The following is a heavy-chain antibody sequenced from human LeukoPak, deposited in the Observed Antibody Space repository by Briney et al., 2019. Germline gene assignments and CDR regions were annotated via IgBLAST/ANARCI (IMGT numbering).Heavy chain of an antibody. J-gene: IGHJ4*02. D-gene: IGHD4-17*01. V-gene: IGHV4-34*01. CDR2: INHSGRT. CDR1: GGSFSGYY. Sequence: PSETLSLTCAVYGGSFSGYYWSWIRQPPRKGLEWIGEINHSGRTNYNPSLKSRVTISVDTSKNQFSVKLTSVTAADTALYYCARGSHYGDYLPDYWGQGTLVTVSS. CDR3: ARGSHYGDYLPDY.